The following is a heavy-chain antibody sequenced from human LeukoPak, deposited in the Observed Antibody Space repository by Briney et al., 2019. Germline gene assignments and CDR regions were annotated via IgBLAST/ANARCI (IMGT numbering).Heavy chain of an antibody. CDR1: GYTFTSCA. Sequence: ASVKVSCKASGYTFTSCAISWVRQAPGQGLEWMGWISAYNGNTNYAQKFQGRVTMTRDTSISTAYMELSRLRSDDTAVYYCARVSYSSSSGWFDPWGQGTLVTVSS. V-gene: IGHV1-18*01. D-gene: IGHD6-6*01. J-gene: IGHJ5*02. CDR3: ARVSYSSSSGWFDP. CDR2: ISAYNGNT.